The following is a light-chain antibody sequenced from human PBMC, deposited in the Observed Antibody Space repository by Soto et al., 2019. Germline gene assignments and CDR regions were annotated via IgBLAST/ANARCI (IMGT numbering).Light chain of an antibody. V-gene: IGLV2-8*01. CDR1: SSDVGGYNY. CDR3: SSYAGSTL. J-gene: IGLJ2*01. Sequence: QSVLTQPPSASGSPGQSVTISCTGTSSDVGGYNYVSWYQQHPGKVPKLMIYEVSKRPSGVPDRFSGSKSGNTASLTVSGLQAEDEADYYCSSYAGSTLFGGGTKVTVL. CDR2: EVS.